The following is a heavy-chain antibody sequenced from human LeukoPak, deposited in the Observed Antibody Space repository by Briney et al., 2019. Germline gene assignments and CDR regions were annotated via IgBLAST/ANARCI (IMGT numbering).Heavy chain of an antibody. Sequence: GGSLRLSCVASGFTFSNYAMSWVRQAPGKGLEWVSAITGSGTNRYYADSLKGRFTTSRDYSKNTVFLQMNSLRHEDTAIYYCVIWGDYDVLTGYYVPDYWGQGTLVTVAS. CDR3: VIWGDYDVLTGYYVPDY. J-gene: IGHJ4*02. CDR2: ITGSGTNR. V-gene: IGHV3-23*01. CDR1: GFTFSNYA. D-gene: IGHD3-9*01.